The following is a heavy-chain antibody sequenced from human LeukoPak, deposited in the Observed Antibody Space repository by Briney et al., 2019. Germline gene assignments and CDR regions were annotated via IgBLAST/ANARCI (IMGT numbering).Heavy chain of an antibody. CDR2: IKQDGSEI. D-gene: IGHD2-21*02. CDR3: ARDRTVTAGIDY. Sequence: PGGSLRLSCAASGFTFSHYWMSWVRQAPWKGLEWVANIKQDGSEIYYLDSVKGRFTISRDNAKTSLYLQMNSLRAEDTAVYYCARDRTVTAGIDYWGQGTLVTVSS. CDR1: GFTFSHYW. V-gene: IGHV3-7*01. J-gene: IGHJ4*02.